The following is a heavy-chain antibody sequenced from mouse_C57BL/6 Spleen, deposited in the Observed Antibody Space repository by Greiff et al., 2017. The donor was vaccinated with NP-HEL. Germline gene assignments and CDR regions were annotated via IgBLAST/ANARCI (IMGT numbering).Heavy chain of an antibody. CDR3: TRDDDYDVFAY. D-gene: IGHD2-4*01. CDR2: ISSGGDYI. CDR1: GFTFSSYA. Sequence: EVKLVESGEGLVKPGGSLKLSCAASGFTFSSYAMSWVRQTPEKRLEWVAYISSGGDYIYYADTVKGRFTISRDNARNTLYLQMSSLKSEDTAMYYCTRDDDYDVFAYWGQVTLVTVSA. V-gene: IGHV5-9-1*02. J-gene: IGHJ3*01.